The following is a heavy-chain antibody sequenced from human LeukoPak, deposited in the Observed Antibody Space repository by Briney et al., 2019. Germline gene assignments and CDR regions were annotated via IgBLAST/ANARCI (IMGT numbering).Heavy chain of an antibody. CDR1: GFTFGDYA. V-gene: IGHV3-49*04. CDR2: IRSKAYGGTT. Sequence: QPGRSLRLSCTASGFTFGDYAMSWVRQAPGKGLEGVGFIRSKAYGGTTEYAASVKGRFTISRDDSKSIAYLQMNSLKTEDTAVYYCTRGPSSGWYYFDYWGQGTLVTVSS. D-gene: IGHD6-19*01. CDR3: TRGPSSGWYYFDY. J-gene: IGHJ4*02.